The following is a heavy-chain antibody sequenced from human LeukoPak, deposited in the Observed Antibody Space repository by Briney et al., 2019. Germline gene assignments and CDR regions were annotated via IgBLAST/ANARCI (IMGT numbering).Heavy chain of an antibody. CDR1: GGSISSYY. CDR3: ARDGEWDGSFQGDAFDI. CDR2: IYYSGST. V-gene: IGHV4-59*01. D-gene: IGHD1-26*01. J-gene: IGHJ3*02. Sequence: SETLSLTCTVYGGSISSYYWSWIRQPPGKGLEWIGYIYYSGSTNYNPSLKSRVTISVDTSKNQFSLKLSSVTAADTAVYYCARDGEWDGSFQGDAFDIWGQGTMVTVSS.